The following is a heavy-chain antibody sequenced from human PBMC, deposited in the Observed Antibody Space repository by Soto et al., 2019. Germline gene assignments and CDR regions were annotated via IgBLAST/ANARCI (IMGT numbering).Heavy chain of an antibody. Sequence: ASVKVSCKASGYTFTSYAMHWVRQAPGQRLEWMGWINAGNGNTKYSQKFQGRVTITRDTSASTAYMELSSLRSEDTAVYYCARDGAPDYYGSGKSIYYYYYYMDVWGKGTTVTVSS. V-gene: IGHV1-3*01. D-gene: IGHD3-10*01. J-gene: IGHJ6*03. CDR1: GYTFTSYA. CDR3: ARDGAPDYYGSGKSIYYYYYYMDV. CDR2: INAGNGNT.